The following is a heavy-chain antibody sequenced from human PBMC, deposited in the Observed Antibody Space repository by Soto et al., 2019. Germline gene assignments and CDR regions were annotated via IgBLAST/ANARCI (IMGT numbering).Heavy chain of an antibody. CDR3: ARVPSPHCSSTSCYYNAFDI. V-gene: IGHV1-69*13. CDR2: IIPIFGTA. D-gene: IGHD2-2*01. J-gene: IGHJ3*02. CDR1: GGTFSSYA. Sequence: ASVKVSCKASGGTFSSYAISWVRQAPGQGLEWMGGIIPIFGTANYAQKFQGRVTITADESTSTAYMELSSLRSEDTAVYYCARVPSPHCSSTSCYYNAFDIWGQGTMVTVSS.